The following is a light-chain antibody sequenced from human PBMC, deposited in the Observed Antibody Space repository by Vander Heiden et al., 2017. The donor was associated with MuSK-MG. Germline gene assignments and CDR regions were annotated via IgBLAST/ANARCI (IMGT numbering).Light chain of an antibody. J-gene: IGKJ5*01. CDR3: QQYNNWAIT. Sequence: EIVMTQSPATLSVSPGERATLSCRASQSVSSNLAWYQQKPGQAPRLLIYGASTRATGIPARFSGSGSGTEFTLSISSRQSEEIAVYYCQQYNNWAITFGQGTRLESK. CDR1: QSVSSN. V-gene: IGKV3-15*01. CDR2: GAS.